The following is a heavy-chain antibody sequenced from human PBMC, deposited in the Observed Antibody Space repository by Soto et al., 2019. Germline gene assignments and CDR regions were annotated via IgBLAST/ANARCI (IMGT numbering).Heavy chain of an antibody. V-gene: IGHV2-5*01. CDR1: GFSLSTSGVG. Sequence: SGPTLVNPTQTLTLTCTFSGFSLSTSGVGVGWIRQPPGKALEWLALIYWNDDKRYSPSLKSRLTITKDTSKNQVVLTMTNMDPVDTATYYCALGRGPMDDYEYWYFDLWGRGTLVTVSS. CDR3: ALGRGPMDDYEYWYFDL. CDR2: IYWNDDK. J-gene: IGHJ2*01. D-gene: IGHD5-12*01.